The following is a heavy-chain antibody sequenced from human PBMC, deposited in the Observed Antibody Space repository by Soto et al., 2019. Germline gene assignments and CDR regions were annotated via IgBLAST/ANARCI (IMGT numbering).Heavy chain of an antibody. CDR3: ARDGEVAPGPVNFDY. D-gene: IGHD2-2*01. Sequence: GGSLRLSCAASGFTFRNYAMSWVRQAPGKGLEWVSVVSGPGSGTFYADSVKGRFTIYRDNSMNMLYLQMNSLRAEDTAVYYCARDGEVAPGPVNFDYWGQGALVTVSS. CDR1: GFTFRNYA. CDR2: VSGPGSGT. V-gene: IGHV3-23*01. J-gene: IGHJ4*02.